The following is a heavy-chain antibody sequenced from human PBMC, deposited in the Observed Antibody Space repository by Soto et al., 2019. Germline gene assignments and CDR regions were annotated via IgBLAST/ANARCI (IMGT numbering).Heavy chain of an antibody. CDR3: VRGASLNFDY. D-gene: IGHD1-26*01. V-gene: IGHV3-23*01. CDR1: GFTFSSYA. J-gene: IGHJ4*02. Sequence: GGSLRLSCAASGFTFSSYAMSWVRQAPGKGLEWVSSISASGGGSDYAESVKGRFTVSRDNAKNTMYLQMSSLRAEDTAFYYCVRGASLNFDYWGQGTLVTAPQ. CDR2: ISASGGGS.